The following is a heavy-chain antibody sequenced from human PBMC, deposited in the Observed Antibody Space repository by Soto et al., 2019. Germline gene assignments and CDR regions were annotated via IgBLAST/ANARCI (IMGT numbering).Heavy chain of an antibody. D-gene: IGHD7-27*01. CDR3: ARKAWVRFDY. J-gene: IGHJ4*02. CDR2: IYFRGST. CDR1: GASVDSGGYY. Sequence: TLCLTCAVAGASVDSGGYYWSWIRQVPGTGPEWIGYIYFRGSTYYNPSLESRVSMSVDKSTNEFSLKVTSVTAADTAIYYCARKAWVRFDYWGQGALVTVSS. V-gene: IGHV4-31*11.